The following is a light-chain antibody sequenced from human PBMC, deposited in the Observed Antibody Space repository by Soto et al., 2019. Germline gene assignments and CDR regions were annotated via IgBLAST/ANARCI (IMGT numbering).Light chain of an antibody. CDR1: QNINNN. CDR2: HAS. V-gene: IGKV3-15*01. J-gene: IGKJ4*01. Sequence: EIVMTQSPATLSVSPGERATLSCRASQNINNNLAWYQQKPRQVPTLLIYHASTGATGIPARFSGSGSGTELTLTISSVQSEDFAVYYCQQYNDWPLTFGGGTKVEIK. CDR3: QQYNDWPLT.